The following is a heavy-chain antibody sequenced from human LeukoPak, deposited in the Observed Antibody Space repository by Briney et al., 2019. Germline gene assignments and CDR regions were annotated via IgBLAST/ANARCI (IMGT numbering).Heavy chain of an antibody. D-gene: IGHD6-13*01. CDR1: GYTFTGYY. CDR3: ATSTGYSSSWYLFDY. J-gene: IGHJ4*02. Sequence: ASVKVSCKASGYTFTGYYMHWVRQAPGQGLEWMGWINPNSGGTNYAQKFQGRVTMTRDTSISTAYMELSRLRSDDTAVYYCATSTGYSSSWYLFDYWGQGTLVTVSS. CDR2: INPNSGGT. V-gene: IGHV1-2*02.